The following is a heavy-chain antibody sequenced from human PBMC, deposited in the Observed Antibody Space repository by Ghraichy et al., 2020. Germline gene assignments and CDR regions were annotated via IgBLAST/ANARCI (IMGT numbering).Heavy chain of an antibody. Sequence: ASVKVSCKVSGYTLTELSMHWVRQAPGKGLEWMGGFDPKDGETIYAQKFQGRVTMTEDTSTDTAYMELSSLRSEDTAVYYCATETTSYGFSCGMDVWGQGTTVTVSS. J-gene: IGHJ6*02. V-gene: IGHV1-24*01. CDR2: FDPKDGET. D-gene: IGHD5-18*01. CDR3: ATETTSYGFSCGMDV. CDR1: GYTLTELS.